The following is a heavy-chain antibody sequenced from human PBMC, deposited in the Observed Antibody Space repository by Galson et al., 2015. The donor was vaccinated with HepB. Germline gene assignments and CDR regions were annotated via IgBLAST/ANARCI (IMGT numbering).Heavy chain of an antibody. Sequence: SVKVSCKASGYTFTTYYIHWVRQAPGQGLEWMGIINPTLGTTTYAQKSQGRVTMTTDTSTSTVYMDLSSLSSEDTAVYYCARDPYYGSARYYGMDVWGQGTTVIVSS. V-gene: IGHV1-46*04. CDR3: ARDPYYGSARYYGMDV. J-gene: IGHJ6*02. D-gene: IGHD3-10*01. CDR1: GYTFTTYY. CDR2: INPTLGTT.